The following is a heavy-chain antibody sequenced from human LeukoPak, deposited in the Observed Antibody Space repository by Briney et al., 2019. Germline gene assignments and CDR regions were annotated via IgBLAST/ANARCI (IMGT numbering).Heavy chain of an antibody. CDR1: GFTFSSYS. V-gene: IGHV3-21*01. J-gene: IGHJ4*02. CDR2: ISSSSSYI. Sequence: GGSLRLSCAASGFTFSSYSMNWVRQAPGKGLEWVSSISSSSSYIYYADSVKGRFTISRDNAKNSLYLQMNSLRAEDTAVYYCARSDVWFGESQYYFDYWGQGTLVTVSS. CDR3: ARSDVWFGESQYYFDY. D-gene: IGHD3-10*01.